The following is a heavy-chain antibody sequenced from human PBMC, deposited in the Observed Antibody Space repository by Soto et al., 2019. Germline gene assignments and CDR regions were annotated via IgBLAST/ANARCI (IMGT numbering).Heavy chain of an antibody. Sequence: QVQLQQWGAGLLKPSETLSLTCAVYGGSFSGYYWSWIRQPPGKGLEWIGEINHSGSTNYNPSLKSRVTISVDTSKNQFSLKLSSVTAADTAVYYCARRYSSTSCYAVRSAYGFYSNWFDPWGQGTLVTVSS. J-gene: IGHJ5*02. CDR1: GGSFSGYY. D-gene: IGHD2-2*01. V-gene: IGHV4-34*01. CDR2: INHSGST. CDR3: ARRYSSTSCYAVRSAYGFYSNWFDP.